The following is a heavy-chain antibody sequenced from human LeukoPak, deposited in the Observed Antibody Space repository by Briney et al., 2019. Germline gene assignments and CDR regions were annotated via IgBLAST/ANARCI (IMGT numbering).Heavy chain of an antibody. D-gene: IGHD6-6*01. Sequence: SVKVSCKASGGTFSSYAISRVRQAPGQGLEWMGGIIPIFGTANYAQKFQGRVTITTDESTSTAYMELSSLRSEDTAVYYCARSSSSDYYYYYMDVWGKGTTVTVSS. CDR3: ARSSSSDYYYYYMDV. CDR2: IIPIFGTA. CDR1: GGTFSSYA. V-gene: IGHV1-69*05. J-gene: IGHJ6*03.